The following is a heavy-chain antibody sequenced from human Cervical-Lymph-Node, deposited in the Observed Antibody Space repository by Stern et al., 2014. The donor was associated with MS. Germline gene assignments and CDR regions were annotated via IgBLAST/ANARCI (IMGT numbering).Heavy chain of an antibody. CDR1: GFTFEDYA. CDR2: ITWNRGTM. CDR3: AKGEASLWFPHWDH. J-gene: IGHJ4*02. D-gene: IGHD3-10*01. Sequence: MPLVQSGGGLAQPGRSLRLSCAASGFTFEDYAMHWVRQVPGKGLEWVSGITWNRGTMGYADSVKGRFTISRDNAKNSLFLQMNSLRAEDTALYYCAKGEASLWFPHWDHWGQGTLVTVSS. V-gene: IGHV3-9*01.